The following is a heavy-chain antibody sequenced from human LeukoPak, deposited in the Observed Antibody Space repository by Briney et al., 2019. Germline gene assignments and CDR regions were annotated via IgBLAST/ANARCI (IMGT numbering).Heavy chain of an antibody. CDR2: IYSSGST. Sequence: SETLSLTCTVSGGSISGYYWTWIRQPAGKGLEWIGRIYSSGSTGYNPSLKSRVTMSVDTSKNQFSLKLSSVTAADTAIYYCARSWSGGVTAADIWGQGTMVTVSS. J-gene: IGHJ3*02. CDR1: GGSISGYY. CDR3: ARSWSGGVTAADI. V-gene: IGHV4-4*07. D-gene: IGHD3-3*01.